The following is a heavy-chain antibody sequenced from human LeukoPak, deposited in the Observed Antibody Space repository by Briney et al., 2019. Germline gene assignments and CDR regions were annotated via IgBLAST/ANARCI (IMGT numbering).Heavy chain of an antibody. CDR1: GFTFDDYA. CDR2: ISWNSGSI. CDR3: ARGTEWELLGSCDY. Sequence: PGGSLRLSCAASGFTFDDYAMHWVRLAPGKGLEWDSGISWNSGSIGYADSVKGRFTISRDNAKNTLYLQMNSLRAEDTAVYYCARGTEWELLGSCDYWGQGTLVIVSS. V-gene: IGHV3-9*01. D-gene: IGHD1-26*01. J-gene: IGHJ4*02.